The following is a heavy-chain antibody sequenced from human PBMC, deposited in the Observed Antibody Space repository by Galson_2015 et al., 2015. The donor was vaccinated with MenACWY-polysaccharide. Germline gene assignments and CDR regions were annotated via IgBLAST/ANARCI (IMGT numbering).Heavy chain of an antibody. Sequence: SVKVSCKASGYTFTSYDINWVRQATGQGLEWMGWMNPNSGNTGYPQKFQGRVTMARNTSISTAYMELSSLRSEDTAVYYCARGIAREGLEGAKVLNDYWGKGTLVPASS. D-gene: IGHD3-3*01. J-gene: IGHJ4*02. CDR1: GYTFTSYD. V-gene: IGHV1-8*01. CDR2: MNPNSGNT. CDR3: ARGIAREGLEGAKVLNDY.